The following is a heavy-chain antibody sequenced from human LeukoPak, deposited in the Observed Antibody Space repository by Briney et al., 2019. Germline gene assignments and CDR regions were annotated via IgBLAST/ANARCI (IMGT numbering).Heavy chain of an antibody. CDR2: ITTHNGDT. D-gene: IGHD6-13*01. J-gene: IGHJ5*02. V-gene: IGHV1-18*01. CDR1: GYTFTTYA. CDR3: ARGPGGGSSWYFYNWFDP. Sequence: ASVRVSCKASGYTFTTYAISWVRQAPGRGLEWMGWITTHNGDTNYEQNLEGRVTMTTDRSTSTAYMELRSLTSDDTAVYYCARGPGGGSSWYFYNWFDPWGQGTLVTVSS.